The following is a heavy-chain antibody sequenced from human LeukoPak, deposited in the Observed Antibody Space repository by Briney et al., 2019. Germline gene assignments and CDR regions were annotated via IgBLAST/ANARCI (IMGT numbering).Heavy chain of an antibody. CDR1: GGTFSSYA. D-gene: IGHD6-19*01. Sequence: ASVKVSCKASGGTFSSYAISWVRQAPGQGLEWMGGIIPIFGTANYAQKFQGRVTITADKSTSTAYMELSSLRSEDTAVYYCARIYGSSGSLGYYAFDIWGQGTMVTVSS. V-gene: IGHV1-69*06. CDR2: IIPIFGTA. CDR3: ARIYGSSGSLGYYAFDI. J-gene: IGHJ3*02.